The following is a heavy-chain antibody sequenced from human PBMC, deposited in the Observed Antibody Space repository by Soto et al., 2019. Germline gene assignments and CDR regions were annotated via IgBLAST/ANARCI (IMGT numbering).Heavy chain of an antibody. V-gene: IGHV3-21*01. Sequence: GGSLRLSCAASGFTFTRYSMNWVRQAPGKGLEWVSSISSTTNYIYYADSMKGRFTVSRDNAKSSVYLEMNSLSAEDTAVYYCARESEDLTSNFDYWGQGTLVTVSS. CDR2: ISSTTNYI. J-gene: IGHJ4*02. CDR1: GFTFTRYS. CDR3: ARESEDLTSNFDY.